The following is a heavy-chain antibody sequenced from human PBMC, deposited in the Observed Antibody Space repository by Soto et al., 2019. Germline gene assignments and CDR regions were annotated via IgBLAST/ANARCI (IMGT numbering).Heavy chain of an antibody. V-gene: IGHV3-21*01. Sequence: GGSLRLSCAASGFTFTRYSMNWVRQAPGKGLEWVSSISSTTNYIYYADSMKGRFTVSRDNAKSSVYLEMNSLSAEDTAVYYCARESEDLTSNFDYWGQGTLVTVSS. CDR2: ISSTTNYI. J-gene: IGHJ4*02. CDR1: GFTFTRYS. CDR3: ARESEDLTSNFDY.